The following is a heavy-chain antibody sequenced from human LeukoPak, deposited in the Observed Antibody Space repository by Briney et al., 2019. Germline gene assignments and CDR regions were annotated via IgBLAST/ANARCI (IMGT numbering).Heavy chain of an antibody. J-gene: IGHJ6*03. Sequence: GGSLRLSCAASGFTFSSYSMNWVRQAPGKGLEWVSSISSSSSYIYYADSVKGRFTISRDNAKNSLYLQMNSLRAEDTAVYYCVRESRGYDILTGKYHRGYYSYYMDVWGKGTTVTVSS. CDR3: VRESRGYDILTGKYHRGYYSYYMDV. D-gene: IGHD3-9*01. V-gene: IGHV3-21*01. CDR2: ISSSSSYI. CDR1: GFTFSSYS.